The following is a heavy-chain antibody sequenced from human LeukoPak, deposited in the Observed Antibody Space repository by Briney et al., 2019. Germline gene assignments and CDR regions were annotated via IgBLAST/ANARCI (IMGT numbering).Heavy chain of an antibody. CDR1: GFTFSSYA. V-gene: IGHV3-30-3*01. CDR3: ARALQPYSSGGFDY. D-gene: IGHD6-19*01. J-gene: IGHJ4*02. Sequence: AGGSLRLSCAASGFTFSSYAMHWVRQAPGKGLEWVAVISYDGSNKYYADSVKGRFTISRDNSKNTLYLQMNSLRAEDTAVYYCARALQPYSSGGFDYWGQGTLVTVSS. CDR2: ISYDGSNK.